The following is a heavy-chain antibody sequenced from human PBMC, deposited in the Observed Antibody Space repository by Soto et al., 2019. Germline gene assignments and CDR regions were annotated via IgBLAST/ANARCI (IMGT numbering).Heavy chain of an antibody. Sequence: PGGSLRLSCAASGFTFSNYAMHWVRQAPGKGLEWVAVISYDGSDKYNANSVKGRFTISRDNSKNTLYLQMNSLRAEDTAVYYCARDTGPNGYNYYYFGMDVWGQGTPVTVSS. V-gene: IGHV3-30-3*01. J-gene: IGHJ6*02. CDR3: ARDTGPNGYNYYYFGMDV. D-gene: IGHD5-18*01. CDR2: ISYDGSDK. CDR1: GFTFSNYA.